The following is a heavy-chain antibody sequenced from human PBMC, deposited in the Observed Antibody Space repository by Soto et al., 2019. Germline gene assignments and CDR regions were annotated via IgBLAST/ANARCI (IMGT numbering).Heavy chain of an antibody. CDR3: ARLRGYCSGGSCFPPDS. V-gene: IGHV3-7*01. D-gene: IGHD2-15*01. CDR1: GFTLRKFW. CDR2: ISEDGGEI. Sequence: GGSLRLSCAASGFTLRKFWMRWVRQAPGKGLEWVADISEDGGEIYYLDSVKGRFTISRDNAKNSLHLQMNSLRAEDTAVYYCARLRGYCSGGSCFPPDSWGQGSLVTVSS. J-gene: IGHJ4*02.